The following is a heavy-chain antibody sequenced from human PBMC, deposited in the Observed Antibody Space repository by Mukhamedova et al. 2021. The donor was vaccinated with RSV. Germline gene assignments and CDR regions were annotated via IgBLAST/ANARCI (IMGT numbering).Heavy chain of an antibody. Sequence: APGKGLEWVGIIRTKSYGGTTEYAASLKDRFTISRDDSRSIAYLQVNSLKIEDPAVYFCSAPLLGVDFCGQGTLVTVSS. V-gene: IGHV3-49*02. CDR2: IRTKSYGGTT. J-gene: IGHJ4*02. CDR3: SAPLLGVDF. D-gene: IGHD3-3*01.